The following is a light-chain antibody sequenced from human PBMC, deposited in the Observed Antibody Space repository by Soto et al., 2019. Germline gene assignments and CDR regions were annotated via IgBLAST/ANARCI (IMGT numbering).Light chain of an antibody. V-gene: IGKV3-15*01. CDR2: AAS. CDR3: QQYNNWPQT. J-gene: IGKJ1*01. CDR1: QSISRN. Sequence: EIVMTQSPATLSVSPGDRAALSCRASQSISRNLAWYQQRPGQAPRLLIHAASTRATGIPARFSGSGSATEFTLTISSLQSEDFAVYYCQQYNNWPQTFGQGTRWIS.